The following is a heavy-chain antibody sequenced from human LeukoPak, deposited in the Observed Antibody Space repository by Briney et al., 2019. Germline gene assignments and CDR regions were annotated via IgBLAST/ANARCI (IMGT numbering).Heavy chain of an antibody. J-gene: IGHJ4*02. D-gene: IGHD4-17*01. CDR3: ARGKREEYGDYYFDY. Sequence: GGSLRLSCAASGFTFSSYWMSWVRQAPGKGLEWVADIKQDGSEKYYVDSVKGRFTISRDNAKNSLYLQMNSLRAEDTAVYYCARGKREEYGDYYFDYWGQGTLVTVSS. V-gene: IGHV3-7*01. CDR1: GFTFSSYW. CDR2: IKQDGSEK.